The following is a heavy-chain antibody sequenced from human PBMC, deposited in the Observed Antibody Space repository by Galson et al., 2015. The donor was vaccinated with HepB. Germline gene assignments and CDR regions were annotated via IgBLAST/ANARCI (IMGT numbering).Heavy chain of an antibody. J-gene: IGHJ3*02. D-gene: IGHD6-19*01. Sequence: SVKVSCKASGYTFTSYAMHWVRQAPGQRLEWMGWINAGNGNTKYSQKFQGRVTITRDTSASTAYMELSSLRSEDTAVYYCARVQWLERGMDAFDIWGQGTMVTVSS. V-gene: IGHV1-3*01. CDR3: ARVQWLERGMDAFDI. CDR1: GYTFTSYA. CDR2: INAGNGNT.